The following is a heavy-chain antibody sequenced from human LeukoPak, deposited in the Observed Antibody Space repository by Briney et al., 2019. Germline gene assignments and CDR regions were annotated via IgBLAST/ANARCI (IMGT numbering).Heavy chain of an antibody. V-gene: IGHV1-2*02. Sequence: ASVTVSFTASGYTFTGYYMHWVRQAPGQGLEWMGWINPNSGGTNYAQKFQGRVTMTRDTSISTAYMELSRLRSDDTAVYYCARDSLSTVTTGPLFDYWGQGTLVTVSS. CDR2: INPNSGGT. D-gene: IGHD4-17*01. J-gene: IGHJ4*02. CDR1: GYTFTGYY. CDR3: ARDSLSTVTTGPLFDY.